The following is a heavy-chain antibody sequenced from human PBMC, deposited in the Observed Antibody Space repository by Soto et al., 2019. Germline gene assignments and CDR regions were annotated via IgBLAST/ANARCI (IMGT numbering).Heavy chain of an antibody. V-gene: IGHV4-59*01. J-gene: IGHJ4*02. CDR2: IYYSGST. Sequence: SETLSLTCTVSGGSISSYYWSWIRQPPGKGLEWIGYIYYSGSTNYNPSLKSRVTISVDTSKNQFSLKLSSVTAADTAVYYCAGAIGDYGDIYFDEWGQGTLVTVSS. D-gene: IGHD4-17*01. CDR1: GGSISSYY. CDR3: AGAIGDYGDIYFDE.